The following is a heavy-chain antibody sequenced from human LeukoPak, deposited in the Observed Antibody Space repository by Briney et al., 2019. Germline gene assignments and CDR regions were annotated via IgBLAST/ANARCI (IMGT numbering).Heavy chain of an antibody. CDR1: GFTFSSYA. CDR2: ISGSGGST. J-gene: IGHJ4*02. Sequence: GGSLRLSCAASGFTFSSYAMSWVRQAPGKGLEWVSAISGSGGSTYYADSVKGRFTTSRDNSKNTLYLQMNSLRAEDTAVYYCAKGRRGGGSYLHFDYWGQGTLVTVSS. V-gene: IGHV3-23*01. CDR3: AKGRRGGGSYLHFDY. D-gene: IGHD1-26*01.